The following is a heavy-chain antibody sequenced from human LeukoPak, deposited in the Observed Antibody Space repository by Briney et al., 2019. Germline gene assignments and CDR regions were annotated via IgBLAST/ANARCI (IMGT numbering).Heavy chain of an antibody. J-gene: IGHJ6*03. V-gene: IGHV4-59*01. CDR3: TRGSIAYYYMDV. CDR1: GGSFSGYY. CDR2: IYYSGST. D-gene: IGHD3-22*01. Sequence: SETLSLTCAVYGGSFSGYYWSWIRQPPGKGLEWIGNIYYSGSTNYNPSLKSRVTISVDTSKDQFSLKLSSVTAADTAVYYCTRGSIAYYYMDVWGKGTTVTISS.